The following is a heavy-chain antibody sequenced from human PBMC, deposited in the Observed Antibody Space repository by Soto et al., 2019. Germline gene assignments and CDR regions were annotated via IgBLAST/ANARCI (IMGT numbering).Heavy chain of an antibody. V-gene: IGHV1-69*13. CDR2: IIPVFGRP. D-gene: IGHD5-12*01. CDR3: AREASGYGF. CDR1: GGTFSSFG. Sequence: SVKVSCKASGGTFSSFGISWVRQAPGQGLEWMGGIIPVFGRPNYAQRFRGRLTITADESTNTSYMELIDLTSEDTAVYYCAREASGYGFWGQGTQVTVSS. J-gene: IGHJ1*01.